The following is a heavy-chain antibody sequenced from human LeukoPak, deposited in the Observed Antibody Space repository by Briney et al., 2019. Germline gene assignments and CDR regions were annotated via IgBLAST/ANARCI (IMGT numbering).Heavy chain of an antibody. CDR3: ARQSHWYFDL. J-gene: IGHJ2*01. V-gene: IGHV3-48*01. Sequence: GRSLRLSCAASGFTFSSYGMHWVRQAPGKGLEWVSYISSSSSTIYYADSVKGRFTISRDNAKNSLYLQMNSLRAEDTAVYYCARQSHWYFDLWGRGTLVTVSS. CDR1: GFTFSSYG. CDR2: ISSSSSTI.